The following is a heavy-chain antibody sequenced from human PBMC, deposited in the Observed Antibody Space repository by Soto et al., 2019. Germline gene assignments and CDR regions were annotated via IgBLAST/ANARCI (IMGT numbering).Heavy chain of an antibody. CDR2: IYYSGST. D-gene: IGHD2-15*01. Sequence: QVQLQESGPGLVKPSQTLSLTCTVSGGSISSGGYYWSWIRQHPGKVLEWIGYIYYSGSTYYNPSLKSRVTISVDTSKNQFSLKLSSVTAADTAVYYCASGVVVAALNWFDPWGQGTLVTVSS. V-gene: IGHV4-31*03. CDR3: ASGVVVAALNWFDP. J-gene: IGHJ5*02. CDR1: GGSISSGGYY.